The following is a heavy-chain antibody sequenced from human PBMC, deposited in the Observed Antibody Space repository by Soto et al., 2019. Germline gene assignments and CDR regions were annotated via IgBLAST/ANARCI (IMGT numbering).Heavy chain of an antibody. Sequence: PSETLSLTCAAYGGSFSGYYWSWIRQPPGKGLEWIGEINHSGSTNYNPSLKSRVTISVDTSKNQFSLKLSSVTAADTAVYYCARLRGEAAGTFHTYYYYYGMDVWGQGTTVTVSS. J-gene: IGHJ6*02. CDR3: ARLRGEAAGTFHTYYYYYGMDV. V-gene: IGHV4-34*01. CDR2: INHSGST. D-gene: IGHD6-13*01. CDR1: GGSFSGYY.